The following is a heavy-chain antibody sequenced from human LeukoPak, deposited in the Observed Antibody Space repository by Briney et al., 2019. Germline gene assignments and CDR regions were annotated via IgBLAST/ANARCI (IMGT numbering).Heavy chain of an antibody. CDR1: GFAFDYYW. Sequence: GGSLRLSCAASGFAFDYYWMNWVRQAPGKRLVWVSRIHSDGGVTRYADSVKGRLTISRDNSKNTLYLQMNSLRAEDTAVYYCAKDQGALNFDYWGQGTLVTVSS. V-gene: IGHV3-74*01. CDR3: AKDQGALNFDY. CDR2: IHSDGGVT. D-gene: IGHD3-16*01. J-gene: IGHJ4*02.